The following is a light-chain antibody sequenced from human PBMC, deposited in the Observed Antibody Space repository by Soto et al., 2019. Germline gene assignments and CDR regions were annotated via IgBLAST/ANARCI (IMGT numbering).Light chain of an antibody. J-gene: IGLJ3*02. CDR3: SSYAGSSWV. CDR2: DVS. CDR1: SSDVGAYNY. V-gene: IGLV2-8*01. Sequence: QSALTQPPSASGSPGQSVTISCTGTSSDVGAYNYVSWYQQHPGKAPKLMIYDVSKRLSGVPYRFSGSKSGNAASLTVSGLQGEDEADYYCSSYAGSSWVFGGGTKLTVL.